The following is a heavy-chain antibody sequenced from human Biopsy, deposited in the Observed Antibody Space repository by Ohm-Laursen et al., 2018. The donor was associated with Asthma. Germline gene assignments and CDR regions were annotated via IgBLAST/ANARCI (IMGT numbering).Heavy chain of an antibody. Sequence: GASVKVSCKASGYPFTDYYVHWVRQAPGQGLEWMGRIDPNSGGTNYAQKFLGRATMTRDTSVNTAFMVLSRLRSDDTAVYYCARIKIRIGAGTDRYFDLWGRGTLVTVSS. CDR1: GYPFTDYY. CDR2: IDPNSGGT. CDR3: ARIKIRIGAGTDRYFDL. D-gene: IGHD3-16*01. J-gene: IGHJ2*01. V-gene: IGHV1-2*06.